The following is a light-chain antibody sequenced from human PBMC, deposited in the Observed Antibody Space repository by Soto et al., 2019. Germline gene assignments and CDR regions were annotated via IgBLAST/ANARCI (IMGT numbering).Light chain of an antibody. CDR3: QQYNVWPLT. CDR1: QSVSSN. V-gene: IGKV3-15*01. Sequence: EIVMTQSPATLSVSPGERATLSCRASQSVSSNLAWYQQKPGQTPELLIYVAATRATGIPARFSVSGSGTEFTLTISSQQTEDFADYYCQQYNVWPLTFGGGTKVEFK. CDR2: VAA. J-gene: IGKJ4*01.